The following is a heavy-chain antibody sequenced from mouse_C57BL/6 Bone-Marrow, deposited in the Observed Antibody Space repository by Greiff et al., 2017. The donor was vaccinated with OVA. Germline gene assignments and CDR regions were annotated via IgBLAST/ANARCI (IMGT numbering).Heavy chain of an antibody. CDR3: TRSGYGAIDY. CDR2: INPSTGGT. J-gene: IGHJ2*01. Sequence: VHVKQSGPELVKPGASVKISCKASGYSFTGYYMNWVKQSPKKSLEWIGEINPSTGGTTYNQKFKAKATLTVDKSSSTAYMQLKSLTSEDSAVYYCTRSGYGAIDYWGHVTTLTVSS. CDR1: GYSFTGYY. V-gene: IGHV1-42*01. D-gene: IGHD1-1*02.